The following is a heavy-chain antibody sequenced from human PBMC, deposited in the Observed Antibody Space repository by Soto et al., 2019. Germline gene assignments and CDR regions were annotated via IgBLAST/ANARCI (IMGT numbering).Heavy chain of an antibody. J-gene: IGHJ5*02. CDR3: ARDYSSGWTRWFDP. CDR2: ISYDGSNK. V-gene: IGHV3-30-3*01. D-gene: IGHD6-19*01. Sequence: VGSLRLSCAASGFTFSSYAMHWVRQAPGKGLEWVAVISYDGSNKYYADSVKGRFTISRDNSKNTLYLQMNSLRAEDTAVYYCARDYSSGWTRWFDPWGQGTLVTVSS. CDR1: GFTFSSYA.